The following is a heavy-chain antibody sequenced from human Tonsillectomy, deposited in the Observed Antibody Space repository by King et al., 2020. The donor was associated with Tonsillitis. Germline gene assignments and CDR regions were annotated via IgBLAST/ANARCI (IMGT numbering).Heavy chain of an antibody. CDR1: GFTSRSYA. Sequence: VQLVESGGGLVQPGGSLRLSCAVSGFTSRSYAMSWVRQAPGKGLEWVSGISGSGSSRYYADSVKGRFSISRDNSRNTLYVEMNNLSAEVTAVYYCAKDLLQCSGGSCYNAFDMWGQGTMVTVSS. J-gene: IGHJ3*02. CDR3: AKDLLQCSGGSCYNAFDM. D-gene: IGHD2-15*01. CDR2: ISGSGSSR. V-gene: IGHV3-23*04.